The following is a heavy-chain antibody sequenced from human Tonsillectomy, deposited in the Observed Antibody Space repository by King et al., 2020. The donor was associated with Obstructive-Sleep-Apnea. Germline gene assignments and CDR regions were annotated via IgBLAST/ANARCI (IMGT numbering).Heavy chain of an antibody. CDR3: ARASLGYSGYDP. Sequence: VQLQQWGAGLLKPSETLSLTCAVYGGSFSGYYWSWIRKPPGKGLEWIGEINHSGSTNYNPSLKSRVTISVDTSKNQFSLKLSSVTAADTAVYYCARASLGYSGYDPWGQGTLVTVSS. V-gene: IGHV4-34*01. CDR2: INHSGST. J-gene: IGHJ5*02. CDR1: GGSFSGYY. D-gene: IGHD5-12*01.